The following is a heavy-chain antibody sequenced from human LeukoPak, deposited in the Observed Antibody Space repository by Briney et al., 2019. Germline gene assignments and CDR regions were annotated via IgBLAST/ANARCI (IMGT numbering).Heavy chain of an antibody. CDR1: GFTFSDSW. CDR2: IKEDGTDK. D-gene: IGHD6-19*01. Sequence: TGGSLRLSCEASGFTFSDSWMTWVRQAPGKGLEWVAHIKEDGTDKQYVDSVKGRFTISRDNAKKSLFLQRNSLRAEDTALYYCARDRGWFTFDSWGQGTRVTVSS. J-gene: IGHJ4*02. V-gene: IGHV3-7*01. CDR3: ARDRGWFTFDS.